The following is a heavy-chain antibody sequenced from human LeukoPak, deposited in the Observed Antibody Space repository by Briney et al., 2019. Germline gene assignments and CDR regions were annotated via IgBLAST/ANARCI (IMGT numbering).Heavy chain of an antibody. D-gene: IGHD3-9*01. V-gene: IGHV3-11*01. CDR3: AREGLLEYDILTGYSGEDY. Sequence: PGGSLRLSCTASGFTFRNFFMTWIRQAPGKGLEWISYIGSRGNTIYYADSVKGRFTISRDNARNSVYLHMNSLRGEDTAVYYCAREGLLEYDILTGYSGEDYWGQGTLVTVSS. CDR1: GFTFRNFF. CDR2: IGSRGNTI. J-gene: IGHJ4*02.